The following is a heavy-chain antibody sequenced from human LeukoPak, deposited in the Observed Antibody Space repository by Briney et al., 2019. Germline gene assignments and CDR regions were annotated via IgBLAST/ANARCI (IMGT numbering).Heavy chain of an antibody. CDR2: IYSGGST. D-gene: IGHD5-18*01. J-gene: IGHJ4*02. V-gene: IGHV3-53*04. Sequence: GGSLRLSCAPSGFTVSSNYMSWVRQAPGKGLEWVSVIYSGGSTYYADSVKGRFTISRHNSKNTLYLQMNSLRAEDTAVYYCARARGYSYNYFDYWGQGTLVTVSS. CDR1: GFTVSSNY. CDR3: ARARGYSYNYFDY.